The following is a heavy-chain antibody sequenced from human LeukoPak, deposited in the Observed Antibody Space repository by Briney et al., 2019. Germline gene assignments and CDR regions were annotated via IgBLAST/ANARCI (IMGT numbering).Heavy chain of an antibody. Sequence: SVKVSCKASGGTFSSYAISWVRQAHGQGLEWMGRIIPIIGIADYAQKFQGSVTITADKSTSTAYMELSSLRSEDTAVYYCARDSGSIYDSSGSPHYYGMDVWGQGTTVTVSS. D-gene: IGHD3-22*01. J-gene: IGHJ6*02. CDR3: ARDSGSIYDSSGSPHYYGMDV. V-gene: IGHV1-69*04. CDR2: IIPIIGIA. CDR1: GGTFSSYA.